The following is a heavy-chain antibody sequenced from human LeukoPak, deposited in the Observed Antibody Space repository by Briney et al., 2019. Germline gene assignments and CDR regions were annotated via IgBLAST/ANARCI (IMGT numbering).Heavy chain of an antibody. D-gene: IGHD3-22*01. CDR1: GFTFDDYA. Sequence: PGRSLRLSCTASGFTFDDYAMHWVRQPPGKGLEWVSGISWSSDSIGYADSVKGRFTISRDNAKNSLYLQMNSLRAEDTASYYCAKDTRSDFTMNETPFDYWGQGTLVTVSS. CDR2: ISWSSDSI. CDR3: AKDTRSDFTMNETPFDY. J-gene: IGHJ4*02. V-gene: IGHV3-9*01.